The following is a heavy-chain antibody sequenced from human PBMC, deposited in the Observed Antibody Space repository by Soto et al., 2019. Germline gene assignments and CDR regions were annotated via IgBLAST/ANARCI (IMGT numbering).Heavy chain of an antibody. V-gene: IGHV4-39*01. J-gene: IGHJ4*02. CDR3: AKNWNWGSLVH. D-gene: IGHD7-27*01. CDR1: GGSISSSSYY. Sequence: SETLSLTCTVSGGSISSSSYYWGWFRQSPGKGLEWIGFIYYSGSTNYNPSLKSRVTISVDTPKNQFSLKLSSVTAADTAVYYCAKNWNWGSLVHWGQGTLVTVS. CDR2: IYYSGST.